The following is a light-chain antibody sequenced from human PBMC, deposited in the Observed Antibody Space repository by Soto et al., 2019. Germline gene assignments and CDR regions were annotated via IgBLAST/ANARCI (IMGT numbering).Light chain of an antibody. V-gene: IGKV1-39*01. Sequence: DIQMTQSPSSLSAFVGDRVTITCRASRSITNYLNWYQQKPGRAPKLLIYAASRLQGGVPSRFSGSGFGTDFTLTISSLQPEDSAIYYCQQADTFPITFGQGTRLEIK. J-gene: IGKJ5*01. CDR3: QQADTFPIT. CDR1: RSITNY. CDR2: AAS.